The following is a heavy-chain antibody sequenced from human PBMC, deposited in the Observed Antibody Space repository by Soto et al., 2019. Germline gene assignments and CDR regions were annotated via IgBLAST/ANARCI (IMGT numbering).Heavy chain of an antibody. CDR2: IYYSGST. Sequence: PSETLSLTCTVSGGSISSSSYYWGWIRQPPGKGLEWIGSIYYSGSTYYNPSLKSRVTISVDTSKNQFSLKLSSVTAADTAVYCLASTIGHLGGAGGLAGYSYYGMDVWGQGTTVTVSS. V-gene: IGHV4-39*01. CDR3: ASTIGHLGGAGGLAGYSYYGMDV. CDR1: GGSISSSSYY. D-gene: IGHD3-16*01. J-gene: IGHJ6*02.